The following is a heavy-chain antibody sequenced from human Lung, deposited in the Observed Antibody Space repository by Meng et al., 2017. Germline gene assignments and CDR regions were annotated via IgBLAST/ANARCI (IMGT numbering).Heavy chain of an antibody. V-gene: IGHV7-4-1*02. CDR3: ASGWFGELFGYFDL. Sequence: QVRLWQPGSELKKPGASVKVSCKASGYTFTSYAMNWVRQAPGQGLEWMGWINTNTGNPTYAQGFTGRFVFSLDTSVSTAYLQISSLKAEDTAVYYCASGWFGELFGYFDLWGRGTLVTVSS. D-gene: IGHD3-10*01. CDR1: GYTFTSYA. CDR2: INTNTGNP. J-gene: IGHJ2*01.